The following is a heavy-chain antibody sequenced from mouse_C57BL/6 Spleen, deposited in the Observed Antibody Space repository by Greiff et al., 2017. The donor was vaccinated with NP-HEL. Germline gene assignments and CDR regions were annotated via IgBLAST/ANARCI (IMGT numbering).Heavy chain of an antibody. J-gene: IGHJ1*03. Sequence: EVKLVESGEGLVKPGGSLKLSCAASGFTFSSYAMSWVRQTPEKRLEWVAYISSGGDYIYYADTVKGRFPISRDNARNTLYLQMSSLKSEDTAMYYCTITPPWYFDVWGTGTTVTVSS. CDR3: TITPPWYFDV. CDR2: ISSGGDYI. CDR1: GFTFSSYA. D-gene: IGHD1-3*01. V-gene: IGHV5-9-1*02.